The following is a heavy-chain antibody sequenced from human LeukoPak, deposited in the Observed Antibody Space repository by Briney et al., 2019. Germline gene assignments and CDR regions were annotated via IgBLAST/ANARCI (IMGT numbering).Heavy chain of an antibody. CDR1: GFTFSSYS. CDR3: ARGLYYDYVWGSYRSH. V-gene: IGHV3-21*01. CDR2: ISSSSSYI. Sequence: GGALRLSCAASGFTFSSYSMNWVRQAPGKGLEWVSSISSSSSYIYYADSVKGRFIISRDNAKNSLYLQMNSLRAEDTAVYYCARGLYYDYVWGSYRSHWGQGTLVTVSS. J-gene: IGHJ4*02. D-gene: IGHD3-16*02.